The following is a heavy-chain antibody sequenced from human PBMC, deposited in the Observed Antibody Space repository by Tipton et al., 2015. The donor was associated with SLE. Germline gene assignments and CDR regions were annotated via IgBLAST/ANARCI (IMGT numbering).Heavy chain of an antibody. Sequence: TLSLTCNVSGYSIRDGYYWGWIRQAPGEGLEWIGTIHHSGITYYNPSLKSRVTISVDTSKNQFSLKVRSVTAADTAVYYCAREYSGYDYRTFDHWGQGTLVTVSS. CDR2: IHHSGIT. V-gene: IGHV4-38-2*02. CDR1: GYSIRDGYY. D-gene: IGHD5-12*01. J-gene: IGHJ4*02. CDR3: AREYSGYDYRTFDH.